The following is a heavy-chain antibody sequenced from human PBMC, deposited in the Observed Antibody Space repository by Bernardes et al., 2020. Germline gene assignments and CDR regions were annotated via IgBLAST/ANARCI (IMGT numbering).Heavy chain of an antibody. CDR3: ARGGAVVVDYGMDV. CDR1: GFTVSGNY. D-gene: IGHD2-15*01. CDR2: IFSAGNT. J-gene: IGHJ6*02. Sequence: GGSLRLSCAASGFTVSGNYMSWVRQPPEKGLEWVSTIFSAGNTYYADSVKGSFTIPRDISKNTLYLQMNSLRAEDTAVYCCARGGAVVVDYGMDVWGQGTTVTIAS. V-gene: IGHV3-66*01.